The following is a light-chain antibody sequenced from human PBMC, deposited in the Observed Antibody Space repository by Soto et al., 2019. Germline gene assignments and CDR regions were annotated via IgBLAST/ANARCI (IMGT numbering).Light chain of an antibody. CDR3: SSYANNSLV. CDR1: SSDVGAYIY. V-gene: IGLV2-14*03. CDR2: DVS. J-gene: IGLJ2*01. Sequence: QYVLTQPASVSGSLGQSITISCTGTSSDVGAYIYVSWFQQHPGKAPKLIIYDVSIRPSGVSNRFSGSKSGNTASLTISGLQAEDEADYFCSSYANNSLVFGGGTKLTVL.